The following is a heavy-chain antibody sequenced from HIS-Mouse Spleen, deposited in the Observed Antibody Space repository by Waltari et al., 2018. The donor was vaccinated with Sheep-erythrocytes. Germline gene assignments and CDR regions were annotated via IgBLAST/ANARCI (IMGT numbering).Heavy chain of an antibody. CDR3: ARTPRDYDFWSGYYFYYYGRDV. D-gene: IGHD3-3*01. V-gene: IGHV2-70*01. CDR1: GFSLSTSGMC. CDR2: IDWDDDK. Sequence: QVTLRESGPALVKPTQTLTLTCTFSGFSLSTSGMCVSWIRQPPGKALEWLALIDWDDDKYYSTALTTRLTIAKDTSKNQVVLTMTNMDPVDTATDYCARTPRDYDFWSGYYFYYYGRDVWGQGTTVTVSS. J-gene: IGHJ6*02.